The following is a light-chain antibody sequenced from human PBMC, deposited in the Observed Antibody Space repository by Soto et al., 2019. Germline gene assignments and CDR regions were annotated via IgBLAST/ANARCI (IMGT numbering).Light chain of an antibody. CDR1: QGVSSN. CDR2: GAS. Sequence: EIVMTQSPATLSVSPGDRATLSCSASQGVSSNLAWYQQKPGQAPRLLIYGASIRATGIPARFTGSGSGTEFTLTISSLQSEDFAVYYCQQYNDWPPWTFGRGTKVDIK. CDR3: QQYNDWPPWT. J-gene: IGKJ1*01. V-gene: IGKV3-15*01.